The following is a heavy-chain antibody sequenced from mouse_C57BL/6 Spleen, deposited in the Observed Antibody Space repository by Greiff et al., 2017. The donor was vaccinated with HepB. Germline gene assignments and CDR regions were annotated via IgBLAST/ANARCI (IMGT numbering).Heavy chain of an antibody. D-gene: IGHD5-1*01. V-gene: IGHV7-3*01. CDR3: ARGDCTYLYSYFDV. CDR1: GFTFTDYY. J-gene: IGHJ1*03. CDR2: IRNKANGYTT. Sequence: EVKLVESGGGLVQPGGSLSLSCAASGFTFTDYYMSWVRQPPGKALEWLGFIRNKANGYTTEYSASVKGRFTISRDISQSFLYLQMNALRAEDTATYYGARGDCTYLYSYFDVWGTGTTVTVSS.